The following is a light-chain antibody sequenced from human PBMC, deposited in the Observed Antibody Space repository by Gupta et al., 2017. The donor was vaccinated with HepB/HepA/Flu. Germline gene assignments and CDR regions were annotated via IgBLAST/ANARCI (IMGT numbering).Light chain of an antibody. CDR2: RNN. CDR3: AAWDDIRSGWV. CDR1: SSNIGSNY. J-gene: IGLJ3*02. V-gene: IGLV1-47*01. Sequence: QSVLTQPPSASGTPGQRVTISCSGSSSNIGSNYVYWYQQLPGTAPKLLIYRNNQRPSGVPDRFSGSKSGTSASLAISGLRAEDEADYYCAAWDDIRSGWVFGGGTKLTVL.